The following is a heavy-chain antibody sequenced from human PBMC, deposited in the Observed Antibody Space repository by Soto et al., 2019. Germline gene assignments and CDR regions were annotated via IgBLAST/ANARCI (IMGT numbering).Heavy chain of an antibody. CDR3: ARAQHYDFWRTDWFDP. V-gene: IGHV4-59*01. Sequence: SETLSLTCTVSGGSISSYYWSWIRQPPGKGLEWIGYIYYSGSTNYNPSLKSRVTISVDTSKNQFSLKLSSVTAADTAVYYCARAQHYDFWRTDWFDPWGQGTLVTVSS. CDR2: IYYSGST. CDR1: GGSISSYY. D-gene: IGHD3-3*01. J-gene: IGHJ5*02.